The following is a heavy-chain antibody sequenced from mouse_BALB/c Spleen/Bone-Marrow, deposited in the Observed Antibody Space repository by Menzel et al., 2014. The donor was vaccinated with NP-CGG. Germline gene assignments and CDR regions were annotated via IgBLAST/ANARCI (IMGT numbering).Heavy chain of an antibody. CDR1: GYTFTDYE. CDR3: ANWGYYAMDY. V-gene: IGHV1-15*01. J-gene: IGHJ4*01. CDR2: LDPETGGT. D-gene: IGHD4-1*01. Sequence: QVQLQQSGAELVRPGASVTLSCKASGYTFTDYEMHWVKQTPVHGLEWIGTLDPETGGTAYNQKFKDMATLTADKSSTTAYMELRSLTSEDSAGDYCANWGYYAMDYWGQGISVTVSS.